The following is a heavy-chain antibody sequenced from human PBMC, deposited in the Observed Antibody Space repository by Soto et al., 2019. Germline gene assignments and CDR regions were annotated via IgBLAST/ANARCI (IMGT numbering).Heavy chain of an antibody. CDR3: ARSIAVAGLDY. J-gene: IGHJ4*02. Sequence: PGGPLRLSSPASGFSFSTYAMHWVRQAPGKGLEWVAVISNDGGKKYFGDYVKGRFTISRDNSRNTVYLQMNSVRDEDTAVYYCARSIAVAGLDYWGQGTQVTVSS. CDR2: ISNDGGKK. CDR1: GFSFSTYA. V-gene: IGHV3-30-3*01. D-gene: IGHD6-19*01.